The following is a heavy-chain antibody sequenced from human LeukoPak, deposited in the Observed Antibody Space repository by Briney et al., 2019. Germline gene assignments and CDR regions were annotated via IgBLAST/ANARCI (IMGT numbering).Heavy chain of an antibody. CDR1: GFTVSSNY. J-gene: IGHJ3*02. Sequence: PGGSLRLSCAASGFTVSSNYMSWVRQAPGKGLEWVSSISGSGGSTYYADSVKGRFIISRDDSKSTMYLQMDSLRAEDTAIYYCARGGDVDTAMVDAFDIWGQGTMVTVSS. CDR3: ARGGDVDTAMVDAFDI. CDR2: ISGSGGST. D-gene: IGHD5-18*01. V-gene: IGHV3-23*01.